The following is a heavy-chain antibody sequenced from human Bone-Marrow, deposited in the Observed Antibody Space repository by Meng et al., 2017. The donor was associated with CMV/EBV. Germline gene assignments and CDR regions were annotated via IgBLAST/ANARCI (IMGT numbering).Heavy chain of an antibody. D-gene: IGHD5-12*01. V-gene: IGHV3-20*04. Sequence: GESLKISCAASGFTFSSYSMSWVRQAPGKGLEWVSGINWNGGSTGYADSVKGRFTISRDNAKNSLYLQMNSLRAEDTALYYCARGGWLRFSDYWGQGTLVTVSS. CDR1: GFTFSSYS. CDR2: INWNGGST. CDR3: ARGGWLRFSDY. J-gene: IGHJ4*02.